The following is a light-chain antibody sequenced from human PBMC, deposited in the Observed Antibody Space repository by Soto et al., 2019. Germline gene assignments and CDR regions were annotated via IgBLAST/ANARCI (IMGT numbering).Light chain of an antibody. CDR1: SSDIGAYKY. CDR3: SSYAGTFYV. J-gene: IGLJ1*01. Sequence: QSVLTQPPSASGSPGQSVTISCSGTSSDIGAYKYVSWYQHHSGKVPRLIIYEVNKRPSGVPDRFSGSKSGNTASLIVSGLQAEDEADYYCSSYAGTFYVFGTGTKLTVL. V-gene: IGLV2-8*01. CDR2: EVN.